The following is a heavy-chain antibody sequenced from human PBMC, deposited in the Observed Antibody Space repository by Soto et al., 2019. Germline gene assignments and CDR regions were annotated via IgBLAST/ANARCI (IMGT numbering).Heavy chain of an antibody. CDR2: IIPIFDIT. CDR3: ARDREVRGVIIGLWFDP. Sequence: SVKVSCKASGGTLSSYAGSWVRQAPGQGLEWMGRIIPIFDITNYAQKFQGRVTITADKSTSTAYMELSSLRSEDTAVYYCARDREVRGVIIGLWFDPWGQGNLLTVSS. CDR1: GGTLSSYA. D-gene: IGHD3-10*01. V-gene: IGHV1-69*04. J-gene: IGHJ5*02.